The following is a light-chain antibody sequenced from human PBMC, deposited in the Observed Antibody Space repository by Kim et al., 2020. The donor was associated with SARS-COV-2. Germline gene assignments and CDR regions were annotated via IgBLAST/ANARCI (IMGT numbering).Light chain of an antibody. J-gene: IGKJ1*01. Sequence: GERATLSCRASQSVRSSYFAWYQQKPGQAPRLLIYASSSRATGIPDRFSGSGSGTDFTLTISRREPEDFAVYYCQQYASSPWTFGQGTKVDIK. CDR3: QQYASSPWT. V-gene: IGKV3-20*01. CDR2: ASS. CDR1: QSVRSSY.